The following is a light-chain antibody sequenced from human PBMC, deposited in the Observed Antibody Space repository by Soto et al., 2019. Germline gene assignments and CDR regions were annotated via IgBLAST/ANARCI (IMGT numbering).Light chain of an antibody. J-gene: IGKJ1*01. Sequence: IVLTQSPGTLSSSPGERATLSCRASRSVSANNLAWYQQRPGQAPRLLIYGASRRATGIPDRFSGSGSGTYFTLTISRLEHEDVAVYYCQQYDNSVWTFGQGTKVEIK. CDR2: GAS. CDR3: QQYDNSVWT. V-gene: IGKV3-20*01. CDR1: RSVSANN.